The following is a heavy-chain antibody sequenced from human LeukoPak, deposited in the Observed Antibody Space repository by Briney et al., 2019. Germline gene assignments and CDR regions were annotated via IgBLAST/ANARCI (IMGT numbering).Heavy chain of an antibody. CDR3: ARGGVDPPV. J-gene: IGHJ6*04. D-gene: IGHD2-15*01. CDR1: GFTFSDYK. CDR2: ISSSSSTI. Sequence: GGSLRLSCAASGFTFSDYKMNWVRQAPGKGLEWVSYISSSSSTIYYADSVKGRFTISRDNAKNSLFLQMNSLRAEDTAVYYCARGGVDPPVWGNGTAVTVSS. V-gene: IGHV3-48*01.